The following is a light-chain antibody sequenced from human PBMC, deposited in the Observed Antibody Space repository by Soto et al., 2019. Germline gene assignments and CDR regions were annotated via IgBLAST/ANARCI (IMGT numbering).Light chain of an antibody. Sequence: DIQVTQSPPSLSASVGDRVTITCRASQYIGNYLNWYQHKPGKAPQLLIYSASTLQIGVPSRISGSVSGTDFTLTITTLQPDDFASYYCQSNYILPWTFGQGTKVETK. J-gene: IGKJ1*01. CDR2: SAS. CDR1: QYIGNY. V-gene: IGKV1-39*01. CDR3: QSNYILPWT.